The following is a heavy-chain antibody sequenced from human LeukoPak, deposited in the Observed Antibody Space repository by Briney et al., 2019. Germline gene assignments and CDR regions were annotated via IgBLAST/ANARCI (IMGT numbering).Heavy chain of an antibody. J-gene: IGHJ5*02. CDR1: GGSFSSYA. D-gene: IGHD3-10*01. V-gene: IGHV1-69*01. Sequence: RGASVKVSCKASGGSFSSYAISWVRQAPGQGLEWMGGIIPIFGTANYAQKFQGRVTITADESTSRAYMELSSLRSEDTAVYYCARDVSTMVRGVIIPWFDPWGQGTLVTVSS. CDR2: IIPIFGTA. CDR3: ARDVSTMVRGVIIPWFDP.